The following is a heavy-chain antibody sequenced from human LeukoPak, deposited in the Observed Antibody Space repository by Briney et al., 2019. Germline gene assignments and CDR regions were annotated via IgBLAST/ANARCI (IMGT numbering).Heavy chain of an antibody. Sequence: GGSLRLSCAASGFTVRSNYMIWVRQAPGKGLEWVSVIYSGGSTYYADSMKGRFTISRDNSKNTLYLQMNSLRTEDTAVYYCARDIYDTLTGYYRVYWGQGTLVTVSS. V-gene: IGHV3-53*01. CDR3: ARDIYDTLTGYYRVY. D-gene: IGHD3-9*01. CDR1: GFTVRSNY. J-gene: IGHJ4*02. CDR2: IYSGGST.